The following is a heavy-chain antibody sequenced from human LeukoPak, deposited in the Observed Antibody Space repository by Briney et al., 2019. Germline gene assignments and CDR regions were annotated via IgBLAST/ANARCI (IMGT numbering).Heavy chain of an antibody. CDR1: GDGVSTSGVA. Sequence: SQTLSLTCAISGDGVSTSGVAWNWVRQSPSRGLEWLGRTYYTSKWNTDYAVSVKSRMVVNPDTSKNQFSLQLNSVTSEDTAVYYCARGRASAFDVWGQGTMVTVSS. D-gene: IGHD6-25*01. V-gene: IGHV6-1*01. CDR3: ARGRASAFDV. J-gene: IGHJ3*01. CDR2: TYYTSKWNT.